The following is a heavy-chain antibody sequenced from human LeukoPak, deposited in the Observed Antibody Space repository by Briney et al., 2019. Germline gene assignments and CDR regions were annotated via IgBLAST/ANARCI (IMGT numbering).Heavy chain of an antibody. CDR2: IYYSGST. V-gene: IGHV4-39*07. CDR3: ARVGSYFGQVDY. J-gene: IGHJ4*02. Sequence: PSETRSLTCTVSGGSISSSSYYWGWIRQPPGKGLEWIGSIYYSGSTYYNPSLKSRVTISVDTSKNQFSLKLSSVTAADTAVYYCARVGSYFGQVDYWGQGTLVTVSS. D-gene: IGHD1-26*01. CDR1: GGSISSSSYY.